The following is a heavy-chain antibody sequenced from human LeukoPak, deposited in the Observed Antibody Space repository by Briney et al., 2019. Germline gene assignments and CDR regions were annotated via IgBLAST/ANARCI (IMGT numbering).Heavy chain of an antibody. V-gene: IGHV4-59*08. CDR3: ASQSEGMDV. Sequence: SETLSLTCTVSGGSISSYYWNWIRQRPGKGLEWIGYIYHSGTTSYNPSLKSRVTISVDTSKNQFSLRLTSVTAADTAVYYCASQSEGMDVWGQGTTVIVSS. J-gene: IGHJ6*02. CDR1: GGSISSYY. CDR2: IYHSGTT.